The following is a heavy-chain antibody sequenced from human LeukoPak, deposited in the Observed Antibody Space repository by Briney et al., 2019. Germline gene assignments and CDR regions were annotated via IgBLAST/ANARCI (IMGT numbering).Heavy chain of an antibody. CDR2: INPRDGGT. V-gene: IGHV1-46*02. CDR1: GYSFNNYY. D-gene: IGHD3-22*01. Sequence: ASVEVSCKASGYSFNNYYVHCVRQAPGQGLEWVGVINPRDGGTISAQKLQDRVALTRDTSTSTVYLEVSSLKSDDTAVYYCARGPLLGYDTNDSGFDIWGQGTLVIVSS. CDR3: ARGPLLGYDTNDSGFDI. J-gene: IGHJ3*02.